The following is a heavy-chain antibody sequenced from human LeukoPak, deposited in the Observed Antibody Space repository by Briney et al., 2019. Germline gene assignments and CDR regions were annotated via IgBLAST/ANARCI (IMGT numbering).Heavy chain of an antibody. V-gene: IGHV3-7*01. CDR1: GFTFSNYW. CDR2: IKQDGSEK. J-gene: IGHJ6*03. D-gene: IGHD1-26*01. CDR3: AKDGATGAYYYYYYMDV. Sequence: GGSLRLSCAASGFTFSNYWMNWVRQAPGKGLEWVANIKQDGSEKKYVDSVKGRFTISRDNSKNTLYLQMNSLRAEDTAVYYCAKDGATGAYYYYYYMDVWGKGTTVTVSS.